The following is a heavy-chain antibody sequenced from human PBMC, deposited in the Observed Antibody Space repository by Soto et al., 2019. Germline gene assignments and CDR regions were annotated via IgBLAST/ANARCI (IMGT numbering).Heavy chain of an antibody. D-gene: IGHD2-15*01. Sequence: QVQLVESGGGVVQPGRSLSFSCAASGFTFSSYGMHWVRQAPGKGLEWVAVISYDGSNKYYADSVKGRFTISRDNSKNTLYLQMNRLRAEDTAVYYCAKETYSGPLDYWGQGTLVTVSS. V-gene: IGHV3-30*18. CDR1: GFTFSSYG. CDR3: AKETYSGPLDY. J-gene: IGHJ4*02. CDR2: ISYDGSNK.